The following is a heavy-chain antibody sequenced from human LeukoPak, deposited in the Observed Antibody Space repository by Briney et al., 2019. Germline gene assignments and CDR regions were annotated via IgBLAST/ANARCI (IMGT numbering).Heavy chain of an antibody. Sequence: PGGSLRLSCAASGFTFDDYGMSWVRQAPVKGLEWVSGINWNGGSTGYADSVKGRFTISRDNAKNSLYLQMNSLRAEDTALYYCVRHEGGDILTGYSLDYWGQGTLVTVSS. CDR3: VRHEGGDILTGYSLDY. CDR2: INWNGGST. V-gene: IGHV3-20*04. D-gene: IGHD3-9*01. CDR1: GFTFDDYG. J-gene: IGHJ4*02.